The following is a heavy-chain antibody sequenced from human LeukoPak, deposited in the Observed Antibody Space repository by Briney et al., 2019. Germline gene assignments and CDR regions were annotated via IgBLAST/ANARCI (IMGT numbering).Heavy chain of an antibody. CDR1: GFTFRNYG. Sequence: GGSLRLSCAASGFTFRNYGMHWVRQATGKGLEWVSFIWSDGNNRFHADSVKGRFTISRDNSKNMLYLQMDTLRAEDTALYYCAKDPGASVSGFYMDVWGKGTTVIVSS. CDR3: AKDPGASVSGFYMDV. J-gene: IGHJ6*03. CDR2: IWSDGNNR. V-gene: IGHV3-30*02. D-gene: IGHD2-8*02.